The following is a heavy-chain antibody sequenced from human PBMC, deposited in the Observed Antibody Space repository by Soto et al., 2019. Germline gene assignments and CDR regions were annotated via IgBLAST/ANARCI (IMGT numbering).Heavy chain of an antibody. D-gene: IGHD3-3*01. CDR3: AKLTIFGVVMGRTPGTFDI. Sequence: GGSLRLSCAASGFTFSSYAMSWVRQAPGKGLEWVSAISGSGGSTYYADSVKGRFTISRDNSKNTLYLQMNSLRAEDTAVYYCAKLTIFGVVMGRTPGTFDIWGQGTMVTVSS. J-gene: IGHJ3*02. CDR1: GFTFSSYA. CDR2: ISGSGGST. V-gene: IGHV3-23*01.